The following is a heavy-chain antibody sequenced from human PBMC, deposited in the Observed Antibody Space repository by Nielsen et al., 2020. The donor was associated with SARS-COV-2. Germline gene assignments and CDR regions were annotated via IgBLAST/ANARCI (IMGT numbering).Heavy chain of an antibody. CDR3: AKIPVAGSDDAFDI. Sequence: GGSLRLSCVASGFTFTSHWMSWVRQAPGKGLEWVANIKPDGSEKYYVDSVRGRFTISRDNAKNSLYLQMNSLRAEDTVLYYCAKIPVAGSDDAFDIWGQGTMVTVSS. D-gene: IGHD6-19*01. CDR2: IKPDGSEK. J-gene: IGHJ3*02. V-gene: IGHV3-7*03. CDR1: GFTFTSHW.